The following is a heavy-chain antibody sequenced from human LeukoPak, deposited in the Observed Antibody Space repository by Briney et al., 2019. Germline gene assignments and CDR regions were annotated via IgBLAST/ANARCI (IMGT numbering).Heavy chain of an antibody. CDR1: GFTFSSYS. CDR2: VWYDGNRK. D-gene: IGHD3-10*01. J-gene: IGHJ4*02. CDR3: VSMVRGIGY. Sequence: PGGSLRLSCAASGFTFSSYSMNWVRQAPGKGLEWVTLVWYDGNRKYYADSVKGRSTISRDNSKNSVYLQLNSLRPEDTAMYYCVSMVRGIGYWGQGALVTVSS. V-gene: IGHV3-30*02.